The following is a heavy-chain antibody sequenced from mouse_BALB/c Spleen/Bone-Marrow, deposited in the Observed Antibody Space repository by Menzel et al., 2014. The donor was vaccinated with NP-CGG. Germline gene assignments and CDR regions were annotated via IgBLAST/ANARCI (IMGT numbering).Heavy chain of an antibody. Sequence: EVQGVESGGGLVQPKGSLKLSCAASGSTFNTYAMNWVRQAPGKGLEWVARIRSKSNNYATYYADSVKDRFTISRDDSQSMLYLQMNNLKTEDTAMYYCVRRDYGYGGFAYWGQGTLVTVSA. CDR1: GSTFNTYA. D-gene: IGHD1-2*01. CDR2: IRSKSNNYAT. J-gene: IGHJ3*01. V-gene: IGHV10-1*02. CDR3: VRRDYGYGGFAY.